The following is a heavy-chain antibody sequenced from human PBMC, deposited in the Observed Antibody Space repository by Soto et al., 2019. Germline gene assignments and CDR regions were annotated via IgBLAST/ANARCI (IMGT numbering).Heavy chain of an antibody. CDR3: AKGGQLLTEGGGY. CDR2: ISWNSGSI. CDR1: GFTFDDYA. Sequence: DVQLVESGGGLVQPGRSLRLSCAASGFTFDDYAMHWVRQAPGKGLEWVSGISWNSGSIGYADSVKGRFTISRDNAKNSLYLQMNSLRDEDTALYYGAKGGQLLTEGGGYWGQGTLVTVSS. D-gene: IGHD2-2*01. J-gene: IGHJ4*02. V-gene: IGHV3-9*01.